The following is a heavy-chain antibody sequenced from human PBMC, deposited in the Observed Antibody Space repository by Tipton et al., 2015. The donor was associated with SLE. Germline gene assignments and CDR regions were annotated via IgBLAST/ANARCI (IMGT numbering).Heavy chain of an antibody. Sequence: LRLSCTVSGGSTSSYYWSWIRQPPGKGLEWIGYIYYSGSTNYNPSLKSRVTISVDTSKNQFSLKLSSVTAADTAVYYCARGGYDYIWGSYLYFDYWGQGTLVTVSS. J-gene: IGHJ4*02. D-gene: IGHD3-16*01. CDR2: IYYSGST. CDR1: GGSTSSYY. CDR3: ARGGYDYIWGSYLYFDY. V-gene: IGHV4-59*01.